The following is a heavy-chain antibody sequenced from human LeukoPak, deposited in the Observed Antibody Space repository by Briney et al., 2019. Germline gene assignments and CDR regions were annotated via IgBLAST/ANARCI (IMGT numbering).Heavy chain of an antibody. D-gene: IGHD4-11*01. CDR1: GFTFSSYA. CDR3: AKRVDYSSSSGGYFDY. J-gene: IGHJ4*02. V-gene: IGHV3-23*01. Sequence: GGSLRLSCAASGFTFSSYAMSWVRQAPGKGLEWVSAISGSGGSTYYADSVKGRFTISRDNSKNTLYLQMNSLRTEDTAVYYCAKRVDYSSSSGGYFDYWGQGTLVTVSS. CDR2: ISGSGGST.